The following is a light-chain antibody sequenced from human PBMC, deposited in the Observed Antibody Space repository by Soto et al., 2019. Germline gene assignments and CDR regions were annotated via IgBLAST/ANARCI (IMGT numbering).Light chain of an antibody. CDR3: CSYAGSSTHYV. CDR1: SSDVGSYNL. Sequence: QSALTQPASVYGSPGHSITISCNGTSSDVGSYNLVSWYQQHPGKAPKLMIYEVSKRPSGVSNRFSGSKSGNTASLTISGLQAEDEADYYCCSYAGSSTHYVFGTGTKVTVL. CDR2: EVS. J-gene: IGLJ1*01. V-gene: IGLV2-23*02.